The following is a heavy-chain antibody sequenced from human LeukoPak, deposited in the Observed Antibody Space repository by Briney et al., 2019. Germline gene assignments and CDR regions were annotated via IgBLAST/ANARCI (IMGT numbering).Heavy chain of an antibody. J-gene: IGHJ6*04. Sequence: PGGSLRLSCAASGVTLSRYAMNWVRQAPGKGLEWLSYISPSGDSTGYAESVKGRFTISRDNSKNMVYLQMDSLRAEDTALSYCVRKVYCYMDVWGKGTAVTVSS. CDR2: ISPSGDST. CDR1: GVTLSRYA. V-gene: IGHV3-23*01. CDR3: VRKVYCYMDV. D-gene: IGHD2-15*01.